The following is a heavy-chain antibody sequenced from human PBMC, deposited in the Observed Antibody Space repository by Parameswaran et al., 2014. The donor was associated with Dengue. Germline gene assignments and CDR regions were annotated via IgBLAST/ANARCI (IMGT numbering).Heavy chain of an antibody. V-gene: IGHV1-18*01. D-gene: IGHD2-2*02. Sequence: SWVRQAPGQGLEWMGWISAYNGNTNYAQKLQGRVTMTTDTSTSTAYMELRSLRSDDTAVYYCAREWAAAIREANWFDPWGQGTLVTVSS. CDR3: AREWAAAIREANWFDP. J-gene: IGHJ5*02. CDR2: ISAYNGNT.